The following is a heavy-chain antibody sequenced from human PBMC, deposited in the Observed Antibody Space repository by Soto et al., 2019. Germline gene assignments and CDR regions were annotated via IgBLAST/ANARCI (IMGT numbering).Heavy chain of an antibody. V-gene: IGHV4-31*03. CDR1: GGSISSGGYY. CDR3: ARSYYYDSSGYYYYYGMDV. J-gene: IGHJ6*02. CDR2: IYYSGST. D-gene: IGHD3-22*01. Sequence: PSETLSLTCTVSGGSISSGGYYWSWIRQHPGKGLEWIGYIYYSGSTYYNPSLKSRVTISVDTSKNQFSLKLSSVTAADTAVYYCARSYYYDSSGYYYYYGMDVWGQGTTVTVS.